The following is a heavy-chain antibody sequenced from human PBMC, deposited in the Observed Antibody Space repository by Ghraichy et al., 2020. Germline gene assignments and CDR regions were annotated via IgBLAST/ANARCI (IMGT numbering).Heavy chain of an antibody. CDR2: IEFDGSKK. CDR1: GFTFSNYG. CDR3: AAKRGGSIGVAGLFDY. J-gene: IGHJ4*02. D-gene: IGHD6-19*01. V-gene: IGHV3-30*02. Sequence: GGSLRLSCAASGFTFSNYGMHWVRQGPGKGLEWVAFIEFDGSKKYYADSVKGRFTISRDNSKNTLYLQMNSLRAGDTAVYYCAAKRGGSIGVAGLFDYWGQGTLVTVSS.